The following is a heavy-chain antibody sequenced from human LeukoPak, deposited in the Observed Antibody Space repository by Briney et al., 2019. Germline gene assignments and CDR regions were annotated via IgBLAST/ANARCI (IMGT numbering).Heavy chain of an antibody. Sequence: PSETLSLTCEVSGASLSGYYWSWIRQAPGKGLEWIGEISHSGSTNYNPSLKSRVTISAHTSKNQFSLKLSSVIGADTAVYFCARNGWGSGSYWFYRGQGTLVTVSA. CDR1: GASLSGYY. CDR2: ISHSGST. D-gene: IGHD3-10*01. CDR3: ARNGWGSGSYWFY. V-gene: IGHV4-34*01. J-gene: IGHJ4*02.